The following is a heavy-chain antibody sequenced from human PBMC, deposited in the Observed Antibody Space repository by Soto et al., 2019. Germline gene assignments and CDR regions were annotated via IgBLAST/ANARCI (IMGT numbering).Heavy chain of an antibody. J-gene: IGHJ4*02. CDR3: TRISLVGATGGRYFDY. CDR2: IKNKANSYTT. CDR1: GFIFSDHY. Sequence: VQLVESGGGLVQPGGSLRLSCAASGFIFSDHYMDWVRQAPGKGLEWVGRIKNKANSYTTEYAASVKGRVTISRDDSKNSLYLQMNSLKTEDPAVYYCTRISLVGATGGRYFDYWGQGTLLTVSS. D-gene: IGHD1-26*01. V-gene: IGHV3-72*01.